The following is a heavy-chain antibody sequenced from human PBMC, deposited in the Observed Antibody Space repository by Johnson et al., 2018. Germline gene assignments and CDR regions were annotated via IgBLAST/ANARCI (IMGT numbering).Heavy chain of an antibody. CDR3: AKRTVISTTGVYSYYFMDV. CDR1: EFPFSTYA. D-gene: IGHD2-21*01. J-gene: IGHJ6*03. CDR2: ISGSGGST. V-gene: IGHV3-23*04. Sequence: VQLVQSGGGLVQXGGSXRLXCVASEFPFSTYAMTWVRQAPGTGLDWVSEISGSGGSTSYADSVKGRFTISRDNSTNTVFLQMNRLRVEETAVYYCAKRTVISTTGVYSYYFMDVWGKGTTVTVSS.